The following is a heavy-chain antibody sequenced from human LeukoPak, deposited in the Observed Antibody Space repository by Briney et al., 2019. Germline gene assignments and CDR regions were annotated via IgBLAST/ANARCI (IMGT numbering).Heavy chain of an antibody. J-gene: IGHJ4*02. CDR1: GGTFSSYA. CDR2: IIPIFGTA. D-gene: IGHD4-17*01. CDR3: ASFNPKTVTKALDY. Sequence: GASVKVSCKASGGTFSSYAISWVRQAPGQGLEWMGGIIPIFGTANYAQKFQGRVTITTDESTSTAYMELSSLRSEDTAVYYCASFNPKTVTKALDYWGQGTLVTVSS. V-gene: IGHV1-69*05.